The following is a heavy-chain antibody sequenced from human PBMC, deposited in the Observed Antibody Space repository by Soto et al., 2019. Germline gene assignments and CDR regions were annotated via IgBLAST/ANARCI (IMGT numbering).Heavy chain of an antibody. J-gene: IGHJ6*03. Sequence: QVQLQESGPGLVKPSQTLSLTCAISGDSVSSNSAAWNWIRLSPSRGLEWLARTYYRSRWYNDYAVSVRSRLTVNPDTSNNQFSLQLTSVTPEDTAVYYCAGTTSHQWYYMDVWGKGTTVTVSS. D-gene: IGHD1-7*01. CDR1: GDSVSSNSAA. V-gene: IGHV6-1*01. CDR2: TYYRSRWYN. CDR3: AGTTSHQWYYMDV.